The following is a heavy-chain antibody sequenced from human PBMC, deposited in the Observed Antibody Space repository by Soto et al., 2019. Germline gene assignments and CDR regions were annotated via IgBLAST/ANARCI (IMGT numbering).Heavy chain of an antibody. Sequence: EVQLLESGGGLAQPGGSLRLSCAASGFTFSSYAMTWIRQAPGKGLEWVSSISGSGGTTYDADSVKGRFAISRDNSKHSLYLQMNSLRAEDTAVYCCAKDAQGTRPDWFDPWGQGTLVTVSS. CDR2: ISGSGGTT. V-gene: IGHV3-23*01. J-gene: IGHJ5*02. D-gene: IGHD2-2*01. CDR1: GFTFSSYA. CDR3: AKDAQGTRPDWFDP.